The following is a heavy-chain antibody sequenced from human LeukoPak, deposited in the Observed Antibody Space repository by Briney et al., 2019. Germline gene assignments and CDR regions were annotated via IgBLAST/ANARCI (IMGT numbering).Heavy chain of an antibody. CDR3: ARGYNEQQLVHGMYYFDY. Sequence: PGGSLRLSCAASGFTFSSYSMNWVRQAPGKGLEWVSSISSSSSYIYYADSVKGRFTISRDNAKNSLYLQMNSLRAEDTAVYYCARGYNEQQLVHGMYYFDYWGQGTLVTVSS. V-gene: IGHV3-21*01. D-gene: IGHD6-13*01. CDR2: ISSSSSYI. J-gene: IGHJ4*02. CDR1: GFTFSSYS.